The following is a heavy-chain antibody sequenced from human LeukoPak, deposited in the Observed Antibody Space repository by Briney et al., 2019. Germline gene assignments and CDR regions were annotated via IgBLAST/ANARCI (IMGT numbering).Heavy chain of an antibody. Sequence: GGSLRLSCAASGFTFSSYAMHWVRQAPGKGLEWVAVISYDGSNKYYADSVKGRFTISRDNSKNTLYLQMNSLRAEDTAVYYCAAGSGWYFGAFDIWGHGTMVTVSS. J-gene: IGHJ3*02. D-gene: IGHD6-19*01. V-gene: IGHV3-30-3*01. CDR2: ISYDGSNK. CDR1: GFTFSSYA. CDR3: AAGSGWYFGAFDI.